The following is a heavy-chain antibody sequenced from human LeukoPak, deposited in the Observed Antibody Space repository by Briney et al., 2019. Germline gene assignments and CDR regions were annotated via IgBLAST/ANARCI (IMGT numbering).Heavy chain of an antibody. Sequence: SETLSLTCTVSGGSISSYYWSWIRQPPGKGLEWIGSIYYSGSTYYNPSLKSRVTISVDTSKNQFSLKLSSVTAADTAVYYCARAGGSGWPWYFDLWGRGTLVTVSS. J-gene: IGHJ2*01. CDR2: IYYSGST. D-gene: IGHD6-19*01. CDR1: GGSISSYY. CDR3: ARAGGSGWPWYFDL. V-gene: IGHV4-39*07.